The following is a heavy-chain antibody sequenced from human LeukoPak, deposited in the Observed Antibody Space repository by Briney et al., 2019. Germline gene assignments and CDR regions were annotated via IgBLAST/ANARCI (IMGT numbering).Heavy chain of an antibody. CDR2: ISYDGSNK. CDR3: ARDRWAHTLSPFDY. CDR1: GFTFSSYA. Sequence: GGSLRLSCAASGFTFSSYAMHWVRQAPGKGLEWVAVISYDGSNKYYADSVKGRFTISRDNSKNTLYLQMNSLRAEDTAVYYCARDRWAHTLSPFDYWGQGTLVTVSS. D-gene: IGHD1-26*01. V-gene: IGHV3-30*04. J-gene: IGHJ4*02.